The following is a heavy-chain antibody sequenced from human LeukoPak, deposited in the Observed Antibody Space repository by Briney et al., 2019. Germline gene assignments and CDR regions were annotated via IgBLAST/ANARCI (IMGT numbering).Heavy chain of an antibody. V-gene: IGHV4-34*01. Sequence: SETLSLTCAVYGGSFSGYYWSWIRQPPGKGLEWIGEINHSGSTNYNPSLKSRVTISVDTSKNQFSLKLSSVTAADTAVYYCARGYCSSTSCYRRRFDXWGQGTLVTVSS. CDR3: ARGYCSSTSCYRRRFDX. J-gene: IGHJ5*02. CDR1: GGSFSGYY. D-gene: IGHD2-2*01. CDR2: INHSGST.